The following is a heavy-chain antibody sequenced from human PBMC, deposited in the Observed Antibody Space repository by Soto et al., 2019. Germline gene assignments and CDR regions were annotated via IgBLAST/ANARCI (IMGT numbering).Heavy chain of an antibody. Sequence: GASVKVSCKASRYTFTSYDINWVRQATGQGLEWLGWVNPNSGNTGYAQKFQGRVTMTRDTSIRTAYLELSSLRSEDPAVYYCARKIPGTSGFDCWGQGVLVTVSS. V-gene: IGHV1-8*01. J-gene: IGHJ4*02. CDR2: VNPNSGNT. CDR3: ARKIPGTSGFDC. D-gene: IGHD2-15*01. CDR1: RYTFTSYD.